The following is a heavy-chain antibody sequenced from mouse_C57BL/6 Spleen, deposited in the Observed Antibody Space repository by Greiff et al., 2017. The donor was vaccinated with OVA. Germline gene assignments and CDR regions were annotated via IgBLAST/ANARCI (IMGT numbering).Heavy chain of an antibody. CDR3: ARDGITGTGYFDY. Sequence: QVQLQQPGTELVKPGASVKLSCKASGYTFTSYWMHWVKQRPGQGLEWIGNINPSNGGTNYNEKFKSKATLTVDKSSSTAYMQLSSLTSEDSAVYYWARDGITGTGYFDYWGQGTTLTVSS. CDR1: GYTFTSYW. D-gene: IGHD4-1*01. J-gene: IGHJ2*01. CDR2: INPSNGGT. V-gene: IGHV1-53*01.